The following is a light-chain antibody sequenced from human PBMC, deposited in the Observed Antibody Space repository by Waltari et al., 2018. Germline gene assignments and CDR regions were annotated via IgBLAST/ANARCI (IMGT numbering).Light chain of an antibody. Sequence: QSVLTQPPSASGTPGQRVTISCSGSSSNIGSNTVNWYQQLPGTAPKLLIYSNNQRPSGVPDRFSGSKSCTSASLAISGLQSEDEPDYYCAAWDDSLNGHMFGVVTKLTAL. CDR2: SNN. J-gene: IGLJ3*02. CDR1: SSNIGSNT. CDR3: AAWDDSLNGHM. V-gene: IGLV1-44*01.